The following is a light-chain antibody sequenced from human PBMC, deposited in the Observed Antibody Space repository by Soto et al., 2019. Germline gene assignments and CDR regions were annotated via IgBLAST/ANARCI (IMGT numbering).Light chain of an antibody. J-gene: IGKJ1*01. Sequence: DIVMTQSPDSLAVSLGERATINCRSSQSVFYSPTNKNNLAWYQQKPGQPPKLLIYWASTRQSGVPDRFSGSGSATDFTLTISSLQAEGVAVYYCQQYYSSPPWTFGQGTKVEIK. CDR3: QQYYSSPPWT. CDR2: WAS. CDR1: QSVFYSPTNKNN. V-gene: IGKV4-1*01.